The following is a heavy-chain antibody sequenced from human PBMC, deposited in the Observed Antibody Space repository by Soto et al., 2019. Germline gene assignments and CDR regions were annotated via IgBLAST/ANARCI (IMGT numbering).Heavy chain of an antibody. CDR2: IWNDGSNK. J-gene: IGHJ4*02. CDR3: ARDPSSGWYRSYFDY. CDR1: GFTFSSYG. Sequence: QVQLVESGGGVVQPGRSLRLSCAASGFTFSSYGMHWVRQAPGKGLEWVAVIWNDGSNKYYADSVKGRFTISRDNSKNTLYLQMNSLRAEDTAVYYCARDPSSGWYRSYFDYWGQGTLVTVSS. V-gene: IGHV3-33*01. D-gene: IGHD6-19*01.